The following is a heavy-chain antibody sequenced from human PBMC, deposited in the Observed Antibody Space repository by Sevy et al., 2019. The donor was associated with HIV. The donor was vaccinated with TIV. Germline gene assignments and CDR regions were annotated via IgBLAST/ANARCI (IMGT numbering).Heavy chain of an antibody. CDR2: IYYSGST. D-gene: IGHD3-22*01. J-gene: IGHJ4*02. CDR3: ARGVYDSSGYYSSYYFYY. CDR1: GGSISSGGYY. V-gene: IGHV4-31*03. Sequence: SETLSLTCTVSGGSISSGGYYWSWIRQHPGKGLEWIGYIYYSGSTYYNPSLKSRVTISVDTSKNQFSLKLSSVTAADTAVYYCARGVYDSSGYYSSYYFYYWGQGTLVTVSS.